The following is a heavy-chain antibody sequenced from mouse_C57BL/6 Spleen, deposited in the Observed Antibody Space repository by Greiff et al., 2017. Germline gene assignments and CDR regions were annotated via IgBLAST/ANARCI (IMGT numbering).Heavy chain of an antibody. CDR3: AREVFITRASDY. CDR1: GYTFTSYW. CDR2: IYPGSGST. V-gene: IGHV1-55*01. D-gene: IGHD1-1*01. Sequence: QVQLQQPGAELVKPGASVKMSCKASGYTFTSYWITWVKQRPGQGLEWIGDIYPGSGSTNYNEKFKSKATLTVDKSASTAYMQLISLTSEDSAVYYGAREVFITRASDYWGQGTTVTVSA. J-gene: IGHJ4*01.